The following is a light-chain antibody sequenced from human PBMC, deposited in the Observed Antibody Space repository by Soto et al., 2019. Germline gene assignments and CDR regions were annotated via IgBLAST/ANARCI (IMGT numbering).Light chain of an antibody. CDR1: QSVNSNY. Sequence: EIVLTQSPGTLSLAPGERGTLSCRPIQSVNSNYLAWYQQKPGQAPRLLMYETSTRATGIPDRFSGSGSGTDFTLTICRLEPEDFAVYVCQQFGTSPLWTFGQGTKVDI. CDR2: ETS. J-gene: IGKJ1*01. V-gene: IGKV3-20*01. CDR3: QQFGTSPLWT.